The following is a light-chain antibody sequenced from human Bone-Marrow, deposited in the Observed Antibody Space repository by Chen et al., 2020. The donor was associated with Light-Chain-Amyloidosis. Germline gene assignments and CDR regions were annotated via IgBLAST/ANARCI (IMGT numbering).Light chain of an antibody. CDR2: DDS. V-gene: IGLV3-21*02. CDR1: TIGSTS. J-gene: IGLJ3*02. CDR3: QVWDRSSDRPV. Sequence: SCVLTQPSSVSVAPGQTATIACGGNTIGSTSVHWCQQTPGQAPLLVVYDDSDRPSGIPERLSGSNSGNTATLTISRVEAGDEADYYCQVWDRSSDRPVFGGGTKLTVL.